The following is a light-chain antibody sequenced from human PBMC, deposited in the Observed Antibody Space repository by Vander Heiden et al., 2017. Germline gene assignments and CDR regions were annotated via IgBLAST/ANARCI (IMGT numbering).Light chain of an antibody. CDR1: QSVSSY. V-gene: IGKV3-11*01. J-gene: IGKJ1*01. Sequence: EIVLTQSPATLSLSPGERATLSCRASQSVSSYLAWYQQKPGQAPRLLIYDASNRATGIPARFSGSGSGTDFTLTISSREPEDFAVYYWQYRSNWQTFGQGTKVEIK. CDR3: QYRSNWQT. CDR2: DAS.